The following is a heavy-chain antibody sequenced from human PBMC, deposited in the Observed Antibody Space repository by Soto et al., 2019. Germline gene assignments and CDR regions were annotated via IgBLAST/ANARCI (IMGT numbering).Heavy chain of an antibody. Sequence: QVQLVESGGGVVQPGRSLRLSCAASGFTFSSYAISWVRQAPGQGLEWMGGIIPIFGTANYAQKFQGRVTITADKSTSTAYMELSSLRSEDTAVYYCARLDHSSGYYFWGQGTLVTVSS. D-gene: IGHD3-22*01. V-gene: IGHV1-69*06. CDR1: GFTFSSYA. J-gene: IGHJ4*02. CDR3: ARLDHSSGYYF. CDR2: IIPIFGTA.